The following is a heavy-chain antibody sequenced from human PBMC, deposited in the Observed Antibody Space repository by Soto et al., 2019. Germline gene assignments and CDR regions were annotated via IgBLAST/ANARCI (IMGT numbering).Heavy chain of an antibody. CDR2: SSSFGENA. D-gene: IGHD6-13*01. J-gene: IGHJ6*02. CDR1: GCTFISDA. CDR3: AKGLSRAYYYCMDV. V-gene: IGHV3-23*01. Sequence: GWSLRLSCAAAGCTFISDAMSWGREAPGKGLEWVSASSSFGENACYADCVRGRCTISRDNSKNTLYRQMNSLRAEDTAVYYCAKGLSRAYYYCMDVWGQGTTVTASS.